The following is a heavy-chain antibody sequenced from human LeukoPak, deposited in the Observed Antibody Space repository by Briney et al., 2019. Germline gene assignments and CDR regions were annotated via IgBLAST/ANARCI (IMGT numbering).Heavy chain of an antibody. CDR3: TTDRPVVVGATTSVQIRDY. Sequence: KPGGSLRLSCAASGFTFSNAWMSWVRQAPGKGLEWVGRIKSKTDGGTTDYAAPVKGRFTISRDDSKNTLYLQMNSLKTEDTTVYYCTTDRPVVVGATTSVQIRDYWGQGTLVTVSS. J-gene: IGHJ4*02. CDR2: IKSKTDGGTT. V-gene: IGHV3-15*01. CDR1: GFTFSNAW. D-gene: IGHD1-26*01.